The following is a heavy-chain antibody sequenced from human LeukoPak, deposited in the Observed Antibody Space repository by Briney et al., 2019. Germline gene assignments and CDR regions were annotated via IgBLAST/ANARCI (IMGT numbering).Heavy chain of an antibody. CDR1: GFVFDNHD. D-gene: IGHD1-26*01. CDR2: IRSDGYHT. Sequence: GGSLRLSCGASGFVFDNHDMHWVRQAPGKGLEWVAFIRSDGYHTYYADSVKGRFTVTRDNFKNTVYLPMNSLRLEDMAVYYCAKPSGSGVDYWGRGTRVTVSS. CDR3: AKPSGSGVDY. V-gene: IGHV3-30*02. J-gene: IGHJ4*02.